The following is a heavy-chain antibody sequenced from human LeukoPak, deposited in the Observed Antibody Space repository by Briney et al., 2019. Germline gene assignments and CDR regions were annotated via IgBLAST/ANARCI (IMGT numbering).Heavy chain of an antibody. Sequence: GGSLRLSCAVSGINFRGYWMAWVRQAPGKGLEWVANMKQHGSEKYYVDSVKGRFTISRDNAKNSLYLEMNSLRVEDTAVYYCARDLGHTGYDLYDYWGQGTLVTVSS. D-gene: IGHD5-12*01. CDR1: GINFRGYW. CDR3: ARDLGHTGYDLYDY. V-gene: IGHV3-7*01. CDR2: MKQHGSEK. J-gene: IGHJ4*02.